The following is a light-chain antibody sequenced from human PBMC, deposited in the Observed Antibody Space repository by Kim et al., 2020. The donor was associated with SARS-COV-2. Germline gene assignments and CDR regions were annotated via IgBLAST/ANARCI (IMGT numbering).Light chain of an antibody. CDR2: GAS. Sequence: VSPGERAPLSCRASQSVSSNLAWYQQKPGQAPRLLIYGASTRATGIPARFSGSGSGTEFTLTISSLQSEDFAVYYCQQYNNWPSLTFGGGTKLEI. V-gene: IGKV3-15*01. J-gene: IGKJ4*01. CDR3: QQYNNWPSLT. CDR1: QSVSSN.